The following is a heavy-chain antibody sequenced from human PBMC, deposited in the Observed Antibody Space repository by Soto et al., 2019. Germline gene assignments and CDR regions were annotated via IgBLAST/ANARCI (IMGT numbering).Heavy chain of an antibody. CDR3: TRSSRYPYDSREGNFDY. Sequence: QVQLQESGPGLVKPSGTLSLTCAVSGGSISTNKWWSWVRQPPGKGLEWIGEMYHTGRINYNPSLQSRVTLSVDASKNQFSLHLNSVTAADTAVYSCTRSSRYPYDSREGNFDYWGQGTPLTVSS. V-gene: IGHV4-4*02. D-gene: IGHD3-22*01. CDR2: MYHTGRI. J-gene: IGHJ4*02. CDR1: GGSISTNKW.